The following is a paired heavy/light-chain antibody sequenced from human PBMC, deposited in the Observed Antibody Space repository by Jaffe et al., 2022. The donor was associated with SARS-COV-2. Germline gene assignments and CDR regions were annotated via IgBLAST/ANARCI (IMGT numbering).Heavy chain of an antibody. D-gene: IGHD1-26*01. J-gene: IGHJ4*02. CDR2: IMSKTDGGTV. CDR3: TTDLLGPWEPF. CDR1: GLSFSNAW. V-gene: IGHV3-15*01. Sequence: EVQLVESGGGFVKPGGSLRLSCAVSGLSFSNAWMTWVRQAPGKGLEWVGRIMSKTDGGTVEYGAPVKGRFTISRDDSKNTLYLQMNSLKTEDTGVYYCTTDLLGPWEPFWGQGTLVTVSS.
Light chain of an antibody. CDR2: NVS. CDR3: MQGTHWPWT. J-gene: IGKJ1*01. V-gene: IGKV2-30*01. CDR1: QSLVYNNGNTY. Sequence: DVVMTQSPLSLPVTPGQPASISCRSSQSLVYNNGNTYLTWFQRRPGQSPRRLIYNVSNRDSGVPDRFSGSGSGTDFQLKISRVETEDVAVYYCMQGTHWPWTFGQGTKVEIK.